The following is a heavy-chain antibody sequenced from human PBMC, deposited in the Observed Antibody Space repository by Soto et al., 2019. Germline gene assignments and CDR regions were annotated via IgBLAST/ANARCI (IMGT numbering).Heavy chain of an antibody. CDR3: AKGDNLGPKTGYAFDP. V-gene: IGHV6-1*01. D-gene: IGHD5-12*01. CDR1: GDSVSSNTAS. J-gene: IGHJ5*02. CDR2: TYFRSKWYN. Sequence: LQTLSLTCAISGDSVSSNTASWNWIRQSPSRGLEWLGRTYFRSKWYNDYAVSVKSRIIINPDTSNNQFSLQLNSVTPEDTAVYFRAKGDNLGPKTGYAFDPWGQGIMVTVSS.